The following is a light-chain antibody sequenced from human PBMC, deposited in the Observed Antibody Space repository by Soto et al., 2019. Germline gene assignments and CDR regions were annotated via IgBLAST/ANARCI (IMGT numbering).Light chain of an antibody. CDR1: QSISSW. CDR2: KAS. V-gene: IGKV1-5*03. CDR3: QQYNSYSIT. Sequence: DIQMTQSPSTLSASVGDRVTITCRASQSISSWLAWYQQKPGKAPKLLIYKASSLESGVPARFSGSGSGTEFTLTISSLQPDDFATYYCQQYNSYSITFGPGPQVDIK. J-gene: IGKJ3*01.